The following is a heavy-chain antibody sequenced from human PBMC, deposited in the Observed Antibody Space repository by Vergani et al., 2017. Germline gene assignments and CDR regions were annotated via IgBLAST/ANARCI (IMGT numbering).Heavy chain of an antibody. Sequence: QVQLQESGPGLVKPSQTLSLTCTVSGGSINSHNYYWSWIRQPAGKGLECIGRIHTSGSTNYNPSLKSRVIMSEDTSKNQFSLNLTSVTAADTAVYFCARGSCLGGSCYKPLFYYWGQGILVTVSS. CDR3: ARGSCLGGSCYKPLFYY. CDR1: GGSINSHNYY. J-gene: IGHJ4*02. D-gene: IGHD2-15*01. V-gene: IGHV4-61*02. CDR2: IHTSGST.